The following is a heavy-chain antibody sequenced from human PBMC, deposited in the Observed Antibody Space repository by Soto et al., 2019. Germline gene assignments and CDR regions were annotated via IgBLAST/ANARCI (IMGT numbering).Heavy chain of an antibody. CDR3: ARLTKGVGWFDP. V-gene: IGHV4-39*01. Sequence: QLQLQESGPGLVKPSETLSLTCTVSGGSISSSSYYWGWIRQPPGKGLEWIGSIYYSGSTYYNPSLKSRVTISVETSKNQFSLKLSSVTTADTAVYYCARLTKGVGWFDPWGQGTLVTVSS. D-gene: IGHD3-3*01. J-gene: IGHJ5*02. CDR2: IYYSGST. CDR1: GGSISSSSYY.